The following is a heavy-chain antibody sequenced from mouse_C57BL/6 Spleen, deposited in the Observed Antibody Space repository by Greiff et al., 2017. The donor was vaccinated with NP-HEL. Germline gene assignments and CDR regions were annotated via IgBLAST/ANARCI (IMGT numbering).Heavy chain of an antibody. CDR2: IDPSDSYT. CDR1: GYTFTSYW. D-gene: IGHD1-2*01. V-gene: IGHV1-69*01. CDR3: ARGITTALFDY. Sequence: VQLQESGAELVMPGASVKLSCKASGYTFTSYWMHWVKQRPGQGLEWIGEIDPSDSYTNYNQKFKGKSTLTVDKSSSTAYMQLSSLTSEDSAVYYCARGITTALFDYWGQGTTLTVSS. J-gene: IGHJ2*01.